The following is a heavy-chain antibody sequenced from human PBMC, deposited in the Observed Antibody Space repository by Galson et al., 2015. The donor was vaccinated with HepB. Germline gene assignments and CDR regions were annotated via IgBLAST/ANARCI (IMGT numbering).Heavy chain of an antibody. CDR3: ARDVNGGYFDF. CDR1: GFTFSSYW. V-gene: IGHV3-7*03. J-gene: IGHJ4*02. Sequence: SLRLSCAVSGFTFSSYWMSWVRQVPGKGLEWVANIKGDGTKKEYVDSVRGRFTISRDNAKNSVYLQMSSLRAEDMAVYYCARDVNGGYFDFWGQGTLVTVSS. CDR2: IKGDGTKK. D-gene: IGHD3-16*01.